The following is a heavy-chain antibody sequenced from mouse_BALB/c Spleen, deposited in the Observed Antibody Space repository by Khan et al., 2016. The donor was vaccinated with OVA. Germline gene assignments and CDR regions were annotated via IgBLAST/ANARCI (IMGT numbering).Heavy chain of an antibody. D-gene: IGHD2-3*01. Sequence: QIQLVQSGPELKKPGETVKISCKASGYTFTDYSMHWVKQAPGKGLKWMGWINTETGEPTYADDFKGRFAFSLETSASTAYLQINNLKNEDTATYFCARWLLRGNYYAMDYWCQGTSVTVSS. CDR1: GYTFTDYS. V-gene: IGHV9-2-1*01. CDR3: ARWLLRGNYYAMDY. CDR2: INTETGEP. J-gene: IGHJ4*01.